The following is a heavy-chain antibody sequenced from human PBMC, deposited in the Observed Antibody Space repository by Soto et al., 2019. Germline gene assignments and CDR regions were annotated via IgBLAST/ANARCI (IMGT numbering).Heavy chain of an antibody. CDR2: IIPIFGTA. V-gene: IGHV1-69*01. Sequence: QVQLVQSGAEEKKPGSSVKVSCKASGGTFSSYAISWVQQAPGQGLEWMGGIIPIFGTANYAQKFQGRVTITAEESTSSASMELSSLRSEDTAVYYCARDKNPNALPSSWSDPWRQGTLLTVSS. CDR1: GGTFSSYA. J-gene: IGHJ5*02. CDR3: ARDKNPNALPSSWSDP.